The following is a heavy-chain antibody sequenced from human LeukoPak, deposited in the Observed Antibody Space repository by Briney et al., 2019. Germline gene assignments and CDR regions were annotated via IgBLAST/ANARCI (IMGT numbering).Heavy chain of an antibody. D-gene: IGHD2-15*01. Sequence: GGSVRLSCAGTGFAFNIFAIDWVRQAPGKGLEWVSGLSRGGSTTNYADSVKGRFTISRDKSQNSVFLQLNSLRPEDTAVYYCARQQRIRHCSEGVCTEGYYFDYWGQGTLVTVSS. CDR1: GFAFNIFA. CDR2: LSRGGSTT. CDR3: ARQQRIRHCSEGVCTEGYYFDY. J-gene: IGHJ4*02. V-gene: IGHV3-23*01.